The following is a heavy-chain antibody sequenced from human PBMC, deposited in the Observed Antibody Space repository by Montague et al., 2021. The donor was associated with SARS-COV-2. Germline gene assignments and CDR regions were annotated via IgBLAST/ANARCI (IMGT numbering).Heavy chain of an antibody. J-gene: IGHJ6*02. V-gene: IGHV4-4*07. CDR3: AREAGFGDKTSASEYYGMDV. CDR1: GGSISSYY. D-gene: IGHD3-10*01. Sequence: SETLSLTCTVSGGSISSYYWSWIRQPAGKGLEWIGRIYTSGSTNYNPSLKSRVTMSVDTSKNQFSLKLSSVTAADTAVYYCAREAGFGDKTSASEYYGMDVWGQGPTVTVSS. CDR2: IYTSGST.